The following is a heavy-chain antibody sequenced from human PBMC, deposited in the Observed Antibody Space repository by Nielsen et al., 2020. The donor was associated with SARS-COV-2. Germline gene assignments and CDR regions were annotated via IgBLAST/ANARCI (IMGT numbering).Heavy chain of an antibody. J-gene: IGHJ5*01. V-gene: IGHV4-4*02. CDR1: GGSISSNNW. D-gene: IGHD2-15*01. CDR2: IYHRGST. Sequence: SETLSLTCAVSGGSISSNNWWSWVRQPPGQGLEWLGEIYHRGSTNYSPSLMGRVTMSVDKSNNQFSLKLTSVTAADTAVYYCARLSGYCDTSDCFAGDSWGRGTLVTVPS. CDR3: ARLSGYCDTSDCFAGDS.